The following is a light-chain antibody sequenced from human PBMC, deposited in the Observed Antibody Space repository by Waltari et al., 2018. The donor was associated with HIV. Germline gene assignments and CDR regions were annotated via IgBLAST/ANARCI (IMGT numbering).Light chain of an antibody. Sequence: QTTLTKPSSRAGAFALSLISACTGACTNIGSYSLVSWYQNRPGQAPTLIIYDDSNRPLGISSRFSGSKSGNTASLTISGLQSEDEADYYCCAYGGDDTLVFGGGTKVTAL. CDR3: CAYGGDDTLV. J-gene: IGLJ3*02. CDR1: CTNIGSYSL. CDR2: DDS. V-gene: IGLV2-23*01.